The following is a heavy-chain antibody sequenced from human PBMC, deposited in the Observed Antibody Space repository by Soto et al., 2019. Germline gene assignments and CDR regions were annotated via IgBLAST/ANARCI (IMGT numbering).Heavy chain of an antibody. Sequence: QVQLVQSGAEVKKPGASVKVSCKASGYTFTSYAMHWVRQAPGQRLEWMGGINAGNGNTKYSQKFQGRGTITRDTSASTAYMELSSLRSEDTAVYYCARTGSSSWYWFDPWGQGTLVTVSS. J-gene: IGHJ5*02. CDR3: ARTGSSSWYWFDP. V-gene: IGHV1-3*01. CDR2: INAGNGNT. D-gene: IGHD6-13*01. CDR1: GYTFTSYA.